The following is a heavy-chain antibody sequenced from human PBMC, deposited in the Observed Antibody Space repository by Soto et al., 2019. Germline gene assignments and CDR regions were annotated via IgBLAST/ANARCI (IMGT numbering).Heavy chain of an antibody. CDR2: IDPSDSYT. CDR3: ARRDSSSGAFDI. Sequence: ESLKISCEGCGYSFTSYWMSWVRQMPGKGLEWMGRIDPSDSYTNYSPSFQGHVTISADKSISTAYLQWSSLKALDTAMYYCARRDSSSGAFDIWGQGTMVTVSS. CDR1: GYSFTSYW. V-gene: IGHV5-10-1*01. D-gene: IGHD6-13*01. J-gene: IGHJ3*02.